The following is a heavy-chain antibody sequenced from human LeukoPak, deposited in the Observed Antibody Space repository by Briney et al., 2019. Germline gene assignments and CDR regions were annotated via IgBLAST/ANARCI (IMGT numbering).Heavy chain of an antibody. V-gene: IGHV3-53*01. CDR3: ARDLAVGGTYPDY. CDR1: GFTVSSNN. D-gene: IGHD6-13*01. J-gene: IGHJ4*02. Sequence: GGSLRLSCAASGFTVSSNNMSWVRQAPGKGPEWVSVIYSGSSIYYADSVKGRFTISRDTSKNSLYLQMNSLRAEDTAVYYCARDLAVGGTYPDYWGQGTLVSVSS. CDR2: IYSGSSI.